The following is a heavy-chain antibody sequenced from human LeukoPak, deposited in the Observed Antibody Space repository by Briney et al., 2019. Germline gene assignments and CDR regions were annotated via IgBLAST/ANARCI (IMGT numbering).Heavy chain of an antibody. J-gene: IGHJ6*02. CDR2: ILPILGIA. D-gene: IGHD2-2*03. CDR3: ARDRGYCSSTSCYLDSRKNYYYYGMDV. Sequence: VASVKVSCKASGGTFSSYAISWVRQAPGQGLEWMGRILPILGIANYAQKFQGRVTITADKSTSTAYMELSSLRSEDTAVYYCARDRGYCSSTSCYLDSRKNYYYYGMDVWGQGTTVTVSS. CDR1: GGTFSSYA. V-gene: IGHV1-69*04.